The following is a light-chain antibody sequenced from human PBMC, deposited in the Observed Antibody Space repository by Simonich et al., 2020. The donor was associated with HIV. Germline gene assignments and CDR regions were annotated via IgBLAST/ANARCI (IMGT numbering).Light chain of an antibody. J-gene: IGKJ1*01. CDR3: QQYYSTLWT. Sequence: DIVMTQSPDSLAVSLGGRATITCKSSKSVLYSSNNKNYLAWYKQKPGQPPKLLIYWASTRESGVPDRFSGSGSGTDFTLTISSLQAEDVAVYYCQQYYSTLWTFGQGTKVEIK. V-gene: IGKV4-1*01. CDR2: WAS. CDR1: KSVLYSSNNKNY.